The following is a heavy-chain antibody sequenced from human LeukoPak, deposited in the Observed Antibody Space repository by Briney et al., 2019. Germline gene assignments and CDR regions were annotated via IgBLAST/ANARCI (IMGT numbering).Heavy chain of an antibody. CDR2: IRYDGSNK. CDR1: GFTFSSYG. Sequence: PGGSLRLSCAASGFTFSSYGMHWVRQAPGKGLEWVAFIRYDGSNKYYADSVKGRFTISRDNSKNTLYLQMNSLRAEDTAVYYCAKSRSDYYYYYMDVWGKGPRSPSP. V-gene: IGHV3-30*02. J-gene: IGHJ6*03. CDR3: AKSRSDYYYYYMDV.